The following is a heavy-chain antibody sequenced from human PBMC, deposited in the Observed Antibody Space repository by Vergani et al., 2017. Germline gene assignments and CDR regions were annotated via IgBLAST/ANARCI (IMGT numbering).Heavy chain of an antibody. J-gene: IGHJ3*01. Sequence: QLLESGGGLIQPGGSLRLSCAASGFTFNSYAMTWVRQAPGKGLEWVSGINNNGGSKYYADSVKGRFTISRDNSKNTLYLQMTDLRAEDTAKYYCAKVCGSTSCPYGGGAFDVWGHGTMVTVSS. CDR3: AKVCGSTSCPYGGGAFDV. V-gene: IGHV3-23*01. CDR2: INNNGGSK. CDR1: GFTFNSYA. D-gene: IGHD2-2*01.